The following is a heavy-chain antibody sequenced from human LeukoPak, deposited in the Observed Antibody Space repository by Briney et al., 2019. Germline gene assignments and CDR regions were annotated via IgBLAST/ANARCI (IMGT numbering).Heavy chain of an antibody. J-gene: IGHJ6*04. V-gene: IGHV4-59*01. CDR1: GGPISSYY. CDR2: IYYSGST. Sequence: PSETLSLTCTVSGGPISSYYWSWIRQPPGKGLEWIGYIYYSGSTNYNPSLKSRVTISVDTSKNQFSLKLSSVTAADTAVYYCARADTTIFGVVLIDVWGKGTTVTVSS. D-gene: IGHD3-3*01. CDR3: ARADTTIFGVVLIDV.